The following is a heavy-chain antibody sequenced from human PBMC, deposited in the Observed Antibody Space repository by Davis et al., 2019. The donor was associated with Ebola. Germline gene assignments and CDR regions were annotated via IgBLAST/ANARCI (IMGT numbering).Heavy chain of an antibody. J-gene: IGHJ4*02. D-gene: IGHD3-10*01. V-gene: IGHV4-4*02. Sequence: SETLSLTCAVSGVSISSSNWWSWVRQPPGKGLEWIGEIYHSGSTNYNPSLKSRVTISVDKSNNQFSLKLSSVTAADTAVYYCARDYRRYYGSGSYYPRRGYFDYWGQGTLVIVSS. CDR3: ARDYRRYYGSGSYYPRRGYFDY. CDR2: IYHSGST. CDR1: GVSISSSNW.